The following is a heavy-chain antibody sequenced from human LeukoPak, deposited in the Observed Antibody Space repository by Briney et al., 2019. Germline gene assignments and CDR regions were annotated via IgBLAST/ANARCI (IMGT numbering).Heavy chain of an antibody. CDR3: ARGIVAYDYVSSGTAWDY. Sequence: ASLRLSCKASGYTFTSYDINWVRQATGQGLEWMGWINPNRGNTGYAQKFQGRVTMTRNTPISTAYLELSSLRSEDTAVYYCARGIVAYDYVSSGTAWDYWGQGTLVTVSS. V-gene: IGHV1-8*01. D-gene: IGHD3-22*01. CDR2: INPNRGNT. CDR1: GYTFTSYD. J-gene: IGHJ4*02.